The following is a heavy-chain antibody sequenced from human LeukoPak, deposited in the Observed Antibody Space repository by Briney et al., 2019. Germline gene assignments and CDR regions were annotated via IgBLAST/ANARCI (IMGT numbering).Heavy chain of an antibody. J-gene: IGHJ6*03. CDR1: GGSFSGYY. CDR2: INHSGST. V-gene: IGHV4-34*01. Sequence: SETLSLTCAVYGGSFSGYYWSWIRQPPGKGLEWIGEINHSGSTNYNPSLKSRVTISVDTSKNQFSLKLSSVSAADTAVYYCARASEDYYYYYMDVWGKGTTVTISS. CDR3: ARASEDYYYYYMDV. D-gene: IGHD1-14*01.